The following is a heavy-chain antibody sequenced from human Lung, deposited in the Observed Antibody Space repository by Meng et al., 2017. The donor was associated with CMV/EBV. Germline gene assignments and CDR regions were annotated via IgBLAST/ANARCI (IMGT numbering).Heavy chain of an antibody. CDR1: GGSISSGDYY. CDR3: ARALDTAMVTFDY. Sequence: QGPLQGSGPGMVKPSQTLSLTCTVSGGSISSGDYYWSWIRQPPGKGLEWIGYIYYSGSTYYNPSLKSRVTISVDTSKNQFSLKLSSVTAADTAVYYRARALDTAMVTFDYWGQGTLVTVSS. D-gene: IGHD5-18*01. CDR2: IYYSGST. V-gene: IGHV4-30-4*08. J-gene: IGHJ4*02.